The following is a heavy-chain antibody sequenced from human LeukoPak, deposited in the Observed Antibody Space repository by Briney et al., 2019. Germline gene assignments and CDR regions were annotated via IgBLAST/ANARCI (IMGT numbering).Heavy chain of an antibody. CDR2: IYYSGST. D-gene: IGHD6-13*01. CDR3: ARVSGVAAGYYYYYGMDV. J-gene: IGHJ6*02. CDR1: GGSISSGGYY. V-gene: IGHV4-31*03. Sequence: PSETLSLTCTVSGGSISSGGYYWSWIRQHPGKGLEWIGYIYYSGSTYHNPSLKSRVTISVDTSKNQFSLKLSSVTAADTAVYYCARVSGVAAGYYYYYGMDVWGQGTTVTVSS.